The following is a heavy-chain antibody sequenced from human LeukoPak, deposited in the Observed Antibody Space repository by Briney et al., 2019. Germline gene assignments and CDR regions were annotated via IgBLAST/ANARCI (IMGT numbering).Heavy chain of an antibody. V-gene: IGHV3-30*18. Sequence: GKSLRLSCAASGFIFSDFDMHWVRQAPSKGLQWVALMSHNGVKDSYEDSVKGRFTISRDNSKNTLYLQMNSLRTEDTAVYYCAQEGIAVPHLTRGYFNLWGRGSLVTVSS. D-gene: IGHD6-13*01. CDR2: MSHNGVKD. J-gene: IGHJ2*01. CDR1: GFIFSDFD. CDR3: AQEGIAVPHLTRGYFNL.